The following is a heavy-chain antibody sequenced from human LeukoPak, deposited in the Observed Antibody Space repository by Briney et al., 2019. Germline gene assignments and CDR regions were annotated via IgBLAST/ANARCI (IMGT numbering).Heavy chain of an antibody. CDR3: ARRSSSSGYYYYMDV. CDR1: GGSINSNNYF. CDR2: ISYSGST. Sequence: SETLSLTCTVSGGSINSNNYFWGWFRQPPGKGLEWVGSISYSGSTYYNPSVQSRVTISEDTSRNQFFLKLTSLTAADTAVFYCARRSSSSGYYYYMDVWGKGTTVTVSS. V-gene: IGHV4-39*01. J-gene: IGHJ6*03. D-gene: IGHD6-6*01.